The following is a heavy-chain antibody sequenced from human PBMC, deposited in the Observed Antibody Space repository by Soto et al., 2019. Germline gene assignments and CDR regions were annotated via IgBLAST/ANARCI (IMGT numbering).Heavy chain of an antibody. Sequence: ASVKVSCKASGYTFTSYGISWVRQAPGQGLEWMGWISAYNGNTNYAQKLQGRVTMTTDTSTSTAYMELRSLRSDDTAVYYCARRLEWGNYYYSGMDVWGQGTTVTVSS. V-gene: IGHV1-18*01. J-gene: IGHJ6*02. CDR3: ARRLEWGNYYYSGMDV. CDR1: GYTFTSYG. CDR2: ISAYNGNT. D-gene: IGHD3-3*01.